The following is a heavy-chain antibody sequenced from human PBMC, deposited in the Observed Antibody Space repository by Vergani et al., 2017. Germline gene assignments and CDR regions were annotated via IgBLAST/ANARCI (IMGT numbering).Heavy chain of an antibody. Sequence: QVQLVESGGGVVQPGGSLRLSCAVSGVTFSDYYMSWIRQAPGKGLEWVSYISSSGRNTYHSDSVKGRFTISRDNAKNSLYLQMDSLRAEDTAVYYCARRVRLANHGYYFDYWGQGTLVTVSA. V-gene: IGHV3-11*01. D-gene: IGHD3-10*01. CDR3: ARRVRLANHGYYFDY. CDR1: GVTFSDYY. CDR2: ISSSGRNT. J-gene: IGHJ4*02.